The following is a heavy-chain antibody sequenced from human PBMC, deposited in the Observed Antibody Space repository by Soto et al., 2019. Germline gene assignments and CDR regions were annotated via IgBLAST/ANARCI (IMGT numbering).Heavy chain of an antibody. CDR1: GFTFTSSA. D-gene: IGHD3-9*01. V-gene: IGHV1-58*02. CDR3: AAGHYDILTGYLVNDY. CDR2: IVVGSGNT. J-gene: IGHJ4*02. Sequence: GASVKVSCKASGFTFTSSAMHWVRQARGQRLEWIGWIVVGSGNTNYAQKFQERVTITRDMSTSTAYMELSSLRSEDTAVYYCAAGHYDILTGYLVNDYWGQGTLVTVSS.